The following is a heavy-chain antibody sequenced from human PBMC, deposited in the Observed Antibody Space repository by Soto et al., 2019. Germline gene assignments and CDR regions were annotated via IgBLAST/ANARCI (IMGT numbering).Heavy chain of an antibody. CDR3: ARVMRDTAMDYYYYYGMDV. V-gene: IGHV3-30-3*01. Sequence: GGSLRLSCAASGFTFSSYAMHWVRQAPGKGLEWVAVISYDGSNKYYADSVKGRFTISRDNSKNTLYLQMNSLRAEDTAVYYCARVMRDTAMDYYYYYGMDVWGQGTTVTVSS. D-gene: IGHD5-18*01. J-gene: IGHJ6*02. CDR2: ISYDGSNK. CDR1: GFTFSSYA.